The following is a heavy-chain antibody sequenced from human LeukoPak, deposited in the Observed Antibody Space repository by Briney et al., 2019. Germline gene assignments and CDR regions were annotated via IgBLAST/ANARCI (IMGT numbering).Heavy chain of an antibody. V-gene: IGHV1-2*02. J-gene: IGHJ5*02. D-gene: IGHD3-22*01. CDR2: INPNSGGT. CDR3: ARGLYYYDSSGYYHNWFDP. CDR1: GYTFTGYY. Sequence: GASVKVSCKASGYTFTGYYMHWVRQAPGQGLEWMGWINPNSGGTNYAQKFQGRVTMTRDTSISTAYMELSRLRSDDTAVYYCARGLYYYDSSGYYHNWFDPWGQGTLVTVSS.